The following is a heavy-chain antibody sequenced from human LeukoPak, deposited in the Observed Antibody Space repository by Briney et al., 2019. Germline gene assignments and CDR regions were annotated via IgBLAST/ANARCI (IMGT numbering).Heavy chain of an antibody. Sequence: SETLSLTCTVSGGSISSGSYYWSWIRQPAGKGLEWIGRIYTSGSTYYNPSLKSRVTISVDTSKNQFSLKLSSVTAADTAVYYCASGIRDGYNLEGFLFDYWGQGTLVTVSS. J-gene: IGHJ4*02. CDR3: ASGIRDGYNLEGFLFDY. V-gene: IGHV4-61*02. CDR2: IYTSGST. D-gene: IGHD5-24*01. CDR1: GGSISSGSYY.